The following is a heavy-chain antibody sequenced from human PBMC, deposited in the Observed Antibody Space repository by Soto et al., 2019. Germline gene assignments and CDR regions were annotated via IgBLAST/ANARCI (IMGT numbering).Heavy chain of an antibody. V-gene: IGHV2-26*01. Sequence: QVTLKESGPVLVKPTETLTLTCTVSGFSLSNAGMGVSWIRQPPGKALEWLAHIFSNDEKSYSTSLKRRLTITKDTSKSQVVLTMTNMDPVDTATFYCARYLPYSSNFFDCWGQGTLVTVSS. D-gene: IGHD6-13*01. CDR3: ARYLPYSSNFFDC. CDR2: IFSNDEK. J-gene: IGHJ4*02. CDR1: GFSLSNAGMG.